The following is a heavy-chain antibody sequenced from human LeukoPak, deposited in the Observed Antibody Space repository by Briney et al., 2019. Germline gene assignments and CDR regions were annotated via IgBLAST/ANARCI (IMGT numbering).Heavy chain of an antibody. CDR3: ARESGSYYDSTIDY. V-gene: IGHV1-69-2*01. Sequence: ASVKISCKVSGYTFTDYYMHWVQQAPGKGLEWMGLVDPEDGETIYAEKFQGRVTITADTSTDTAYMELSSLRSEDTAVYYCARESGSYYDSTIDYWGQGTLVTVSS. J-gene: IGHJ4*02. CDR1: GYTFTDYY. D-gene: IGHD1-26*01. CDR2: VDPEDGET.